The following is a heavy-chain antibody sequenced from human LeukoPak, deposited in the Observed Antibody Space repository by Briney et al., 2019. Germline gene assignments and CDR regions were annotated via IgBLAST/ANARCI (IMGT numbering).Heavy chain of an antibody. CDR2: IYYSGST. Sequence: SETLSLTCTVSGGSISSYYWSWIRQPPGKGLEWIGYIYYSGSTNYNPSLKSRVTISVDTSKNQFSLKLSSVTAADTAVYYCARIYSYGFLGMDVWDQGTTVTVSS. CDR1: GGSISSYY. D-gene: IGHD5-18*01. CDR3: ARIYSYGFLGMDV. J-gene: IGHJ6*02. V-gene: IGHV4-59*01.